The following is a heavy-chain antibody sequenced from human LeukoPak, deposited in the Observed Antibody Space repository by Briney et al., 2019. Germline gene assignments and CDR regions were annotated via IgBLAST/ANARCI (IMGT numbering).Heavy chain of an antibody. CDR3: ARDYQGSGYSFYYGMDV. J-gene: IGHJ6*02. Sequence: GGSLGLSCAASGFTFSSYGTHWVRQAPGKGLEWVAVIWYDGSNKYYADSVKGRFTISRDNSKNTLYLQMNSLRAEDTAVYYCARDYQGSGYSFYYGMDVWGQGTTVTVSS. CDR1: GFTFSSYG. CDR2: IWYDGSNK. D-gene: IGHD3-22*01. V-gene: IGHV3-33*01.